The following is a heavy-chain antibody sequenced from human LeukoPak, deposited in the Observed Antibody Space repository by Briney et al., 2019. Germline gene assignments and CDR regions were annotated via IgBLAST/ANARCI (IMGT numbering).Heavy chain of an antibody. Sequence: PGGSLRLSCAASGFTFSSYAMSWVRQAPGKGLEWVSAISGSGGSTYYADSVKGRFTISRDNSKNTLYLQMNSLRAEDTAVYYCAKDSWLIQLWLEYWGQETLVTVSS. J-gene: IGHJ4*02. D-gene: IGHD5-18*01. CDR1: GFTFSSYA. CDR3: AKDSWLIQLWLEY. CDR2: ISGSGGST. V-gene: IGHV3-23*01.